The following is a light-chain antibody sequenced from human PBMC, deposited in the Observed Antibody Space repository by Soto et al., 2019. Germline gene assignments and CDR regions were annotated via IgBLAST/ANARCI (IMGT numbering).Light chain of an antibody. J-gene: IGLJ3*02. CDR3: SSYAGSNNWV. CDR2: EVS. Sequence: QSALTQPPSASGSPGQSVTISCTGTSSDVGGYNYVSWYQQHPGKAPKLMIYEVSKRPSGVPDRFSGSKSGNTASLTVSGLQAEDEADSYCSSYAGSNNWVVGGGTQLTV. CDR1: SSDVGGYNY. V-gene: IGLV2-8*01.